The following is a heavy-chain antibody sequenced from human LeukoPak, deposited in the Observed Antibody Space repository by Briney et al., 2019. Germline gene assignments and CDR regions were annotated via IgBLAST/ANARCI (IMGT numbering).Heavy chain of an antibody. D-gene: IGHD6-13*01. V-gene: IGHV1-18*01. CDR3: ARVPPYRSSWLYPWVFDY. CDR1: GYTLTSYG. Sequence: ASVKVSCKSSGYTLTSYGISWVRQAPGQGLEWMGWISAYNGNTNYAQKLQGRVTMTTDTSTSTAYMELRSLRSDDTAVYYCARVPPYRSSWLYPWVFDYWGQGTLVTVSS. J-gene: IGHJ4*02. CDR2: ISAYNGNT.